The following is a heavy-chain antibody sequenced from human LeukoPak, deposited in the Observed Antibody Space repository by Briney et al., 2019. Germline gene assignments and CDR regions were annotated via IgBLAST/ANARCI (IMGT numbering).Heavy chain of an antibody. Sequence: GGSLRLSCAPSGFTFSSYGMHWVRQAPGKGLEWVAVISYDGSNKYYADSVKGRFTISRDNSKNTLYLQMNSLRAEGTAVYYCAKVAARYYFDYWGQGTLVTVSS. CDR2: ISYDGSNK. D-gene: IGHD6-13*01. CDR1: GFTFSSYG. CDR3: AKVAARYYFDY. V-gene: IGHV3-30*18. J-gene: IGHJ4*02.